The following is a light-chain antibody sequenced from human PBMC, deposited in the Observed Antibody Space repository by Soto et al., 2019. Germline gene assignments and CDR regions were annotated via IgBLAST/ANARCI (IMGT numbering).Light chain of an antibody. V-gene: IGLV2-14*01. CDR3: FSYTSSGTYV. J-gene: IGLJ1*01. Sequence: QSVLSKPASVSGSPGQWITISCTGTSSDVGNYKYVSWYQQHPGKAPKLMIYEVSDRPSGVSDRFSGSKSDNTASLTISGFQAEDETDYYCFSYTSSGTYVFGTGTKVTVL. CDR1: SSDVGNYKY. CDR2: EVS.